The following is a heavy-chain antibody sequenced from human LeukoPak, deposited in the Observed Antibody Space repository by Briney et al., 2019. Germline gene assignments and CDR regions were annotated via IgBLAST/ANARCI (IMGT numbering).Heavy chain of an antibody. Sequence: GGSLRLSCAASGFTFSSYAMSWVRQAPGKGLEWVSAISGSGGSTYYADSVKGRFTIARDNSKNTLYLQMNSLRAEDTAVYYCAKTPGRVAVAGRYYFDYWGQGTLVTVSS. CDR3: AKTPGRVAVAGRYYFDY. CDR1: GFTFSSYA. J-gene: IGHJ4*02. V-gene: IGHV3-23*01. CDR2: ISGSGGST. D-gene: IGHD6-19*01.